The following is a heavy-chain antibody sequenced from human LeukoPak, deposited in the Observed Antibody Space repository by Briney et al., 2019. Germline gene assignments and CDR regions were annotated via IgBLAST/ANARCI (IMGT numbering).Heavy chain of an antibody. Sequence: GGSLRLSCAASGFTFSSYGMSWVRQAPGKGLEWVSAISGSGGSTYYADSVKGRFTISRDDSKNTLYLQMNSLKTEDTVVYYCTTGGGGSGWSFDYWGQGTLVTVSS. J-gene: IGHJ4*02. D-gene: IGHD6-19*01. CDR1: GFTFSSYG. CDR2: ISGSGGST. V-gene: IGHV3-23*01. CDR3: TTGGGGSGWSFDY.